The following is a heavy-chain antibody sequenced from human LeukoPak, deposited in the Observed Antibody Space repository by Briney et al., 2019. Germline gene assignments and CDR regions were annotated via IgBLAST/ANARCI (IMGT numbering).Heavy chain of an antibody. V-gene: IGHV3-30*02. D-gene: IGHD3-3*01. CDR1: GFTFSSYG. CDR2: IRYDGSNK. CDR3: AKGGLVDFRSGYLLPDY. J-gene: IGHJ4*02. Sequence: GGSLRLSCAASGFTFSSYGMHWVRQAPGKGLEWVAFIRYDGSNKYYADSVKGRFTISRDNSKNTLYLQMNSLRAEDTAVYYCAKGGLVDFRSGYLLPDYWGQGTLVTVSS.